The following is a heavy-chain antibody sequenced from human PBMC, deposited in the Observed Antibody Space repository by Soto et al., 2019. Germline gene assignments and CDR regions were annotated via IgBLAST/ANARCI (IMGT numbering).Heavy chain of an antibody. V-gene: IGHV3-11*01. J-gene: IGHJ4*02. Sequence: GESLKISCAASGFSFRDYFMSWLRQAPGKGLEWVSYIGPYGNSIYYADSVKGRFTISRDDATKSLHLHMNSLRTDDTAVYYCARGIIAAAGSSPFDYWGQGTLVT. D-gene: IGHD6-13*01. CDR1: GFSFRDYF. CDR3: ARGIIAAAGSSPFDY. CDR2: IGPYGNSI.